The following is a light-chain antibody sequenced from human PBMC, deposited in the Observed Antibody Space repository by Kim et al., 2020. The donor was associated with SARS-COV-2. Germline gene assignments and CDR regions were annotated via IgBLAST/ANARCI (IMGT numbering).Light chain of an antibody. CDR3: AAWDGSLNGPV. CDR1: SSNIGDNY. J-gene: IGLJ3*02. CDR2: RSY. Sequence: GQRVTISCSGSSSNIGDNYVYWYQQLTGTAPKLLIYRSYQRPSGVPDRFSGSKSGTAASLAISGLRSEDEADYYCAAWDGSLNGPVFGGGTQLTVL. V-gene: IGLV1-47*01.